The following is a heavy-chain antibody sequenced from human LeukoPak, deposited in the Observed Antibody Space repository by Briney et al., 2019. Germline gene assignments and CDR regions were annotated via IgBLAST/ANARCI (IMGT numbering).Heavy chain of an antibody. J-gene: IGHJ6*04. Sequence: GGSLRLSCLASGITFSSSSMSWVRQAPGKGLEWVANINHDGSEKYYVDSVRGRFTISRDNAKNSLYLQMNSLRAEDTAVYYCAELGITMIGGVWGKGTTVTISS. V-gene: IGHV3-7*01. CDR2: INHDGSEK. CDR3: AELGITMIGGV. D-gene: IGHD3-10*02. CDR1: GITFSSSS.